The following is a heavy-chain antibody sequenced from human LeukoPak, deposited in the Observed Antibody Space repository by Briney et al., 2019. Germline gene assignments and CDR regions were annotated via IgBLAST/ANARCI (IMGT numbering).Heavy chain of an antibody. CDR2: INTNTGNP. V-gene: IGHV7-4-1*02. CDR1: GYTFTSYA. CDR3: ASCTYYYDSSGYLPDYYYYGMDV. D-gene: IGHD3-22*01. J-gene: IGHJ6*02. Sequence: ASVKVSCKASGYTFTSYAMNWVRQAPGQGLEWMGWINTNTGNPTYARGFTGRFVFSLDTSVSTAYLQISSLKAEDTAVYYCASCTYYYDSSGYLPDYYYYGMDVWGQGTTVTVSS.